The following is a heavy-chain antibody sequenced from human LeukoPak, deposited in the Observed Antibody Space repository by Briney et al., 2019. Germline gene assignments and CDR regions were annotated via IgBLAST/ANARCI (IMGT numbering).Heavy chain of an antibody. Sequence: PGGSLRLSCAASGFTFSSYSMNWVRQAPGKGLEWVSSISSSSSYIYYADSVKGRFTISRDNAKNSLYLQMNSLRAEDTAVYYCARDIGRYRNFDYWGQGTLVTVSS. CDR2: ISSSSSYI. CDR3: ARDIGRYRNFDY. D-gene: IGHD1-1*01. V-gene: IGHV3-21*01. CDR1: GFTFSSYS. J-gene: IGHJ4*02.